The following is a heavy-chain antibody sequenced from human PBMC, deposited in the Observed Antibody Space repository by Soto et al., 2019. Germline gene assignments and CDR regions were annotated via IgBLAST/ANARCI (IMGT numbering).Heavy chain of an antibody. CDR2: VNSDGSST. J-gene: IGHJ4*02. CDR1: GFTFSRQW. D-gene: IGHD2-21*02. CDR3: TRAGLGGLTFDY. V-gene: IGHV3-74*01. Sequence: GGSLRLSCAASGFTFSRQWMYWVRQAPGKGLVWVSRVNSDGSSTNYADSVKGRFTISRDNAKNTLYLQMNSLRAEDTAVYYYTRAGLGGLTFDYWGQGTLVTVSS.